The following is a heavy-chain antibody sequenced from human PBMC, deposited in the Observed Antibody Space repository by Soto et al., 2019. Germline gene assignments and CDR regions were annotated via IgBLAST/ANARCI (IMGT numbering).Heavy chain of an antibody. CDR1: GGSISSSSYY. J-gene: IGHJ4*02. Sequence: SETLSLTCTVSGGSISSSSYYWGWIGQPPGKGLEWIWSIYYSGSTYYNPSLKSRVTISVDTSKNQFSLKLSSVTAADTAVYYCARVRRNYGSGSYYIDYWGQGTLVTVSS. V-gene: IGHV4-39*01. CDR2: IYYSGST. D-gene: IGHD3-10*01. CDR3: ARVRRNYGSGSYYIDY.